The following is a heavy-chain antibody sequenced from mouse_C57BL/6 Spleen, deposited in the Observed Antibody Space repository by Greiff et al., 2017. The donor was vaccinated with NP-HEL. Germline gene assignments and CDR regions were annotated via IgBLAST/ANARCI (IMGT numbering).Heavy chain of an antibody. D-gene: IGHD2-4*01. J-gene: IGHJ3*01. Sequence: DVKLVESGAELVRPGASVKLSCTASGFNIKDDYMHWVKQRPEQGLEWIGWIDPENGDTEYASKFQGKATITADTSSNTAYLQLSSLTSEDTAVYYCTTFDYDAYWGQGTLVTVSA. CDR3: TTFDYDAY. V-gene: IGHV14-4*01. CDR1: GFNIKDDY. CDR2: IDPENGDT.